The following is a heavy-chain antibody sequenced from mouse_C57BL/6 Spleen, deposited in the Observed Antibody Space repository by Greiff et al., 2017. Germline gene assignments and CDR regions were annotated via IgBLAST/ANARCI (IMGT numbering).Heavy chain of an antibody. CDR1: GYAFSSYW. V-gene: IGHV1-80*01. J-gene: IGHJ4*01. D-gene: IGHD1-1*01. CDR3: ARGGTTVVEYYYAMDD. Sequence: QVQLKESGAELVKPGASVKISCKASGYAFSSYWMNWVKQRPGKGLEWIGEIYPGDGDTNYNGKFKGKATLTADKSSSTAYMQLSSLTSEDSAVYFCARGGTTVVEYYYAMDDWGQGTSVTVSS. CDR2: IYPGDGDT.